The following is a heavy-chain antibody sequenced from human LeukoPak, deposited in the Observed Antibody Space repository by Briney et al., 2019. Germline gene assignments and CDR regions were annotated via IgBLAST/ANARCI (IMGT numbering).Heavy chain of an antibody. CDR1: GFKFSSNW. J-gene: IGHJ4*02. D-gene: IGHD4-17*01. V-gene: IGHV3-7*01. Sequence: GGSLRLSCAASGFKFSSNWMSWVRQAPGKGLEWVANIKQDGSEKYYVDSVKGRFTISGDNAKNSLYLQMNSLRAEDTAVYYCAREGPSVTPYYWGQGTLVTVSS. CDR3: AREGPSVTPYY. CDR2: IKQDGSEK.